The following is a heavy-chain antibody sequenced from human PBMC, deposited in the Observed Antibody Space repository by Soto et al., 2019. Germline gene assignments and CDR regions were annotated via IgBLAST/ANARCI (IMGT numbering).Heavy chain of an antibody. D-gene: IGHD6-13*01. CDR3: AKGGAGSGWYDY. CDR1: GFTFSSYW. Sequence: VQLVESGGGLVQPGGSLRLSCAASGFTFSSYWMHWVRQDPGKGLVWVSRINSDGSSTSYADSVKGRFTISRDNAKNTLYLQMNSLRAEDTAVYYCAKGGAGSGWYDYWGQGTLVTVSS. J-gene: IGHJ4*02. CDR2: INSDGSST. V-gene: IGHV3-74*01.